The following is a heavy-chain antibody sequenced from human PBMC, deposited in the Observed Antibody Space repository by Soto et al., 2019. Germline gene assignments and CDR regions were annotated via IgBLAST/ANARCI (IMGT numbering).Heavy chain of an antibody. CDR3: ARWGGSYASYYYGMDV. CDR2: IGAAGDT. V-gene: IGHV3-13*01. J-gene: IGHJ6*01. CDR1: GFTFSIYD. Sequence: PGGALRVSCAASGFTFSIYDMDWVRQATGKGLEWVSAIGAAGDTYYPGSVKGRFTISRENAKNSLYLQMNSLRAGDTAVYYCARWGGSYASYYYGMDVWGQGTTVTVSS. D-gene: IGHD1-26*01.